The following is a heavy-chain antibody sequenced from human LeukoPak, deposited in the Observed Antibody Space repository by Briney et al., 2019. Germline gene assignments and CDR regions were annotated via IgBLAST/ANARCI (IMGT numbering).Heavy chain of an antibody. CDR3: ASPSPPTGTTDGFDY. CDR2: ISSTSNTI. Sequence: AGGSLRLSCVASGFPFSNYNVHWVRQAPGKGLEWISYISSTSNTIYYGDSVKGRFIVSRDNAKNSLYLQMNSLRVEDTAVYYCASPSPPTGTTDGFDYWGQGTLVAVS. J-gene: IGHJ4*02. V-gene: IGHV3-48*01. CDR1: GFPFSNYN. D-gene: IGHD1-1*01.